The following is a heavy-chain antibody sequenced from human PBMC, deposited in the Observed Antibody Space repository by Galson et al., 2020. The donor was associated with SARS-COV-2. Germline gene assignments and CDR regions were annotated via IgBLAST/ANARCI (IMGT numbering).Heavy chain of an antibody. CDR2: ISSSSSYI. Sequence: PGGSLRLSCAASGFTFSSYSMNWVRQAPGKGLEWVSSISSSSSYIYYAHSVKGRFTISRDNAKNSLYLQRNSLRAEDTAVYYCARGRTYYYDSPGAYYGMDVWGQGTTVTVAS. CDR1: GFTFSSYS. CDR3: ARGRTYYYDSPGAYYGMDV. V-gene: IGHV3-21*01. D-gene: IGHD3-22*01. J-gene: IGHJ6*02.